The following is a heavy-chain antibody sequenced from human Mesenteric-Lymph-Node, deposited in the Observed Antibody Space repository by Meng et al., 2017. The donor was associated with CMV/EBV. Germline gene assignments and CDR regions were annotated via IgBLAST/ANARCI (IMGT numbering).Heavy chain of an antibody. D-gene: IGHD3-22*01. CDR2: LRSDGINT. Sequence: GSLRLSCAASGLTLSSYGMHWVRQAPGKGLEWVAFLRSDGINTYYADSVKGRFTISRDNSKNTLYLQMNSLTAEDTAVYYCAKLPSRYDSRALWGQGTLVTVSS. CDR1: GLTLSSYG. V-gene: IGHV3-30*02. CDR3: AKLPSRYDSRAL. J-gene: IGHJ4*02.